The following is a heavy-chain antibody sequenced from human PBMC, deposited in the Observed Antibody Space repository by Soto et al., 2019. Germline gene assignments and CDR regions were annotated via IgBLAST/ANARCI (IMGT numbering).Heavy chain of an antibody. V-gene: IGHV4-31*03. CDR3: ARVVGTYCSSTSCYRGHMDV. Sequence: QVQLQESGPGLVKPSQTLSLTCTVSGGSISSGGYYWSWIRQHPGKGLEWIGYIYYSGSTYYNPSLKSRGTISVDTSKNQFSLKLSSVTAADTAVYYCARVVGTYCSSTSCYRGHMDVWGQGTTVTVSS. CDR2: IYYSGST. D-gene: IGHD2-2*02. CDR1: GGSISSGGYY. J-gene: IGHJ6*02.